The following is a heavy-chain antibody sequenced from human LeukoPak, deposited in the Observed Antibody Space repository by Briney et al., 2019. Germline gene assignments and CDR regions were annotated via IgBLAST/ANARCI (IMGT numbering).Heavy chain of an antibody. CDR1: GFTFSSYW. J-gene: IGHJ5*02. V-gene: IGHV3-7*01. D-gene: IGHD6-19*01. CDR2: IKQDGSEK. Sequence: PGGSLRLSCAASGFTFSSYWMSWVRQAPGKGLEWVANIKQDGSEKYYVDSVKGRFTISRDNAKNSLYLQMNSLRAEDTAAYYCARDFRYLYSSGWYPTLNPWGQGTLVTVSS. CDR3: ARDFRYLYSSGWYPTLNP.